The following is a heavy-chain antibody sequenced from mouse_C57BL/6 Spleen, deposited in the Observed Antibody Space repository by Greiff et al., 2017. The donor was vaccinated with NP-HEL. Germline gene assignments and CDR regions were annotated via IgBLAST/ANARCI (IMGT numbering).Heavy chain of an antibody. V-gene: IGHV2-2*01. D-gene: IGHD2-4*01. CDR3: ARNGGYDYDDTWFAY. CDR1: GFSLTSYG. Sequence: VMLVESGPGLVQPSQSLSITCTVSGFSLTSYGVHWVRQSPGKGLEWLGVIWSGGSTDYNAAFISRLSISKDNSKSQVFFKMNSLQADDTAIYYCARNGGYDYDDTWFAYWGQGTLVTVSA. CDR2: IWSGGST. J-gene: IGHJ3*01.